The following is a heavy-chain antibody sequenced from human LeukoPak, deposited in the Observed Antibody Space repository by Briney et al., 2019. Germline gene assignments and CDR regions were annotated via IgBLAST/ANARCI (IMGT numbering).Heavy chain of an antibody. CDR2: INHSGST. D-gene: IGHD2-21*02. CDR3: ARGGGDRGYYFDY. CDR1: GGSFSGYY. V-gene: IGHV4-34*01. Sequence: KPSETLSLTCAVYGGSFSGYYWCWIRQPPGKGLEWIGEINHSGSTNYNPSLKSRVTISVDTSKNQFSLKLSSVTAADTAVYYCARGGGDRGYYFDYWGQGTLVTVSS. J-gene: IGHJ4*02.